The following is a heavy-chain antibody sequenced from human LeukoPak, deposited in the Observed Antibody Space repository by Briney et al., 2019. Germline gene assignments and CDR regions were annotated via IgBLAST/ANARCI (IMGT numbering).Heavy chain of an antibody. V-gene: IGHV3-23*01. CDR3: ATEQWPTGRYFDY. J-gene: IGHJ4*02. CDR2: ISGSGGST. CDR1: GFTFSSYA. Sequence: PGGSLRLSCAASGFTFSSYAMSWVRQAPGKGLEWVSAISGSGGSTYYADSVKGRFTISRDNSKDTLYLQMNSLRAEDTAVYYCATEQWPTGRYFDYWGQGTLVTVSS. D-gene: IGHD6-19*01.